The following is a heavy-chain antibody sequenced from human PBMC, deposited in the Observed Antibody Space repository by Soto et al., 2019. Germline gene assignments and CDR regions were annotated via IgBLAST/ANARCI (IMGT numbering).Heavy chain of an antibody. J-gene: IGHJ4*02. D-gene: IGHD5-12*01. CDR1: QFTFTRYW. V-gene: IGHV3-7*01. CDR3: TRAFAKTWLNFKHFDY. Sequence: PGGSLRLSFLAAQFTFTRYWIVWLRQAPVRGLGRVQTIKQDGTEQYYLDSVKRRLTIYRDNAKSSMYLQMDSMRAQATAIYYCTRAFAKTWLNFKHFDYWGKRTTVTVSS. CDR2: IKQDGTEQ.